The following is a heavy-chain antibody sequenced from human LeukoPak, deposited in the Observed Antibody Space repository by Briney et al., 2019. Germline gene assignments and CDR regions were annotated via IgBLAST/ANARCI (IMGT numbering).Heavy chain of an antibody. J-gene: IGHJ6*03. CDR1: GFTLNNYA. V-gene: IGHV3-30*18. CDR3: AKDFADDYGEFWDYYYYYMDV. D-gene: IGHD4-17*01. Sequence: PGGSLRLSCAASGFTLNNYAMSWVRQAPGKGLEWVAVISYDGSNKYYADSVKGRFTISRDNSKNTLYLQMNSLRAEDTAVYYCAKDFADDYGEFWDYYYYYMDVWGKGTTVTVSS. CDR2: ISYDGSNK.